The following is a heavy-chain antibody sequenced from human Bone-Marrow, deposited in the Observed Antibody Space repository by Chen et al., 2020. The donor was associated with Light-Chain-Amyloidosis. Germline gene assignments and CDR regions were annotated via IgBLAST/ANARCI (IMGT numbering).Heavy chain of an antibody. V-gene: IGHV3-23*01. J-gene: IGHJ4*02. CDR1: GFTFSTYA. CDR3: GSGKQPHD. Sequence: EVQLLDSGGGLAQPGGSLRLSCVASGFTFSTYAMDWVRQAPWKGLEWVSRISGSATGRDTVTWYADAVKGRCTISRDNSKKTLYLQMNSLRVEDTAIYYCGSGKQPHDWGQGTLVTVSS. CDR2: ISGSATGRDTVT. D-gene: IGHD6-19*01.